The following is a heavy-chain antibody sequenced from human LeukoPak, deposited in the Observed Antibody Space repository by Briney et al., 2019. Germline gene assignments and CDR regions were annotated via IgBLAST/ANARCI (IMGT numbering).Heavy chain of an antibody. J-gene: IGHJ5*02. V-gene: IGHV1-8*01. CDR1: GYTFGTYD. CDR3: ARGGTVWGKFDT. Sequence: ASVRVSCKASGYTFGTYDIDWVRQASGQGLEWMGWTNPNSGKTGYAQKFQGRVYINVNTSMSTVYFAVNSLKSEYTALYYCARGGTVWGKFDTWGQGTLVTVSS. D-gene: IGHD3-16*01. CDR2: TNPNSGKT.